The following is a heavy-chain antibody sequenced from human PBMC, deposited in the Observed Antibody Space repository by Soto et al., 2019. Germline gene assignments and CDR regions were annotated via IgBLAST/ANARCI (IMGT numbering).Heavy chain of an antibody. J-gene: IGHJ6*03. V-gene: IGHV1-8*01. CDR2: MSPKSDNI. CDR3: ARLASPGQYYYMDV. Sequence: QVQLVQSGAEVKKPGASVKVSCKTSGYTFTEYDVTWVRQATGQGLEWMGWMSPKSDNIGYVQKFQARLTMTRNTSTSTAYMELSSLRAEDTAVYYCARLASPGQYYYMDVWGTGTTVTIS. CDR1: GYTFTEYD.